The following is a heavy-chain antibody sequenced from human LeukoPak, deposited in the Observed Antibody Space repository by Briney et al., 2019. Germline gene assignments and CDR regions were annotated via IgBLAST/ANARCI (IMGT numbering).Heavy chain of an antibody. Sequence: GGSLRLSCAASGFTFSSYSMNWVRQAPGKGLEWVSSISSSSSYIYYADSVKGRFTISRDNSKNTVYLQMNSLRAEDTAVYYCVSVLTVTLGSWGQGTLVTVSS. D-gene: IGHD4-17*01. CDR2: ISSSSSYI. CDR3: VSVLTVTLGS. J-gene: IGHJ5*02. V-gene: IGHV3-21*01. CDR1: GFTFSSYS.